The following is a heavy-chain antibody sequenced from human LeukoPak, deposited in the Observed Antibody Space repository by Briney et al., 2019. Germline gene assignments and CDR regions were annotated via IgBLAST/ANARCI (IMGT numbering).Heavy chain of an antibody. CDR1: GFTFSSYA. CDR2: ISGISGST. CDR3: AKRYYDSSGYRWFDY. V-gene: IGHV3-23*01. J-gene: IGHJ4*02. Sequence: GGSLRLSCAASGFTFSSYAMSWVRQAPGKGLEWVSTISGISGSTYYADSVKGRFTISRDNSKNTLYLQMNSLRAEDTAVYYCAKRYYDSSGYRWFDYWGQGTLVTVSS. D-gene: IGHD3-22*01.